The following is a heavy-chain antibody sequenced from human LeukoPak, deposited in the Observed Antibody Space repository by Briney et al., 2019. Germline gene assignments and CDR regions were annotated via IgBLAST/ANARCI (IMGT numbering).Heavy chain of an antibody. V-gene: IGHV3-9*01. J-gene: IGHJ4*02. CDR3: AKAYSGRYYGHFDY. Sequence: GGSLRLSCAASGFTFIDYAMHWVRQAPGKDLEWVSGISWNSGDIGYADSVKGRFFISRDNAKTSLYLQMDSLRPEDTALYYCAKAYSGRYYGHFDYWGQGTLVIVSS. D-gene: IGHD1-26*01. CDR1: GFTFIDYA. CDR2: ISWNSGDI.